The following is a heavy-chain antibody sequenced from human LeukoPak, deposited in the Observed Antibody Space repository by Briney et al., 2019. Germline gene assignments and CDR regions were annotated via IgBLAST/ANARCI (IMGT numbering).Heavy chain of an antibody. Sequence: GGSLRLSCVVSGFTLSSDWMSWVRQAPGKGLEWVAVISYDGSDKYYVDYMKGRFTISRDNSKNTLYLQMNSLRADDTAVYYCARDTRGSPSFRSWFDPWGQGTLVTVSS. D-gene: IGHD2-15*01. CDR2: ISYDGSDK. CDR1: GFTLSSDW. V-gene: IGHV3-30-3*01. J-gene: IGHJ5*02. CDR3: ARDTRGSPSFRSWFDP.